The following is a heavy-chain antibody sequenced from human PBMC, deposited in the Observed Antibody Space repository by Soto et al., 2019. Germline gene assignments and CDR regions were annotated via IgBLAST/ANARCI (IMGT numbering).Heavy chain of an antibody. CDR3: ARGRDAASQFYTPHGTDV. Sequence: ASVKVACKGSGYDLGGYYTYWVRQAPGRGLEWVGLMDPTTGGTDSEERLRDRVTMTRDTSINTAYMELRRLRSDDTAIYFCARGRDAASQFYTPHGTDVWGKGPSVTVFS. J-gene: IGHJ6*04. V-gene: IGHV1-2*02. CDR1: GYDLGGYY. CDR2: MDPTTGGT. D-gene: IGHD2-15*01.